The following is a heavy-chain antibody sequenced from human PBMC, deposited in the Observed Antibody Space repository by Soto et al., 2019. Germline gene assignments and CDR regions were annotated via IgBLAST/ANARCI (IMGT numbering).Heavy chain of an antibody. D-gene: IGHD3-22*01. V-gene: IGHV3-43D*03. CDR2: INSDGTDS. CDR3: AKALYYYDSSPLDH. J-gene: IGHJ4*02. Sequence: VQLVESGGGERQTGGSLRLSCAAAGFDFDDFAMHWVRQAPGKGLEWVSLINSDGTDSYYMDSVRGRFTISRDNGKNSLYLQMDRLRPEDTALYFCAKALYYYDSSPLDHWGQGTLVSVSS. CDR1: GFDFDDFA.